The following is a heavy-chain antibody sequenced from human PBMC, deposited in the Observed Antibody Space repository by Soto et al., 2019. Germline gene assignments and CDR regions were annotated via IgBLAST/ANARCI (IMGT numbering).Heavy chain of an antibody. CDR2: TYWNDDD. CDR3: AHRPGGSGWRYYFDY. CDR1: GFSLTSTGVG. J-gene: IGHJ4*02. V-gene: IGHV2-5*01. D-gene: IGHD6-19*01. Sequence: GPTLVNPTQTLTLTCSFSGFSLTSTGVGVGWFRQPPGKSLEWLGLTYWNDDDRYRSSLRSRLTITQDTSKNQVVLTMTNMDPEDTATYYCAHRPGGSGWRYYFDYWGQGTLVTSPQ.